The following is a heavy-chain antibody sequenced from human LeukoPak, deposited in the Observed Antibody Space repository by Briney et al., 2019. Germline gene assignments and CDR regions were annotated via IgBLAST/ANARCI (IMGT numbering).Heavy chain of an antibody. CDR1: GFTFSSYD. V-gene: IGHV3-13*01. J-gene: IGHJ4*02. Sequence: GGSLRLSCAASGFTFSSYDMHWVCQATGKGLEWVSAIGTAGDTYYPGSVKGRFTISRENAKNSLYLQMNSLRAEDTAVYYCARVFTTAGDMGFDYWGQGTLVTVSS. CDR2: IGTAGDT. D-gene: IGHD6-13*01. CDR3: ARVFTTAGDMGFDY.